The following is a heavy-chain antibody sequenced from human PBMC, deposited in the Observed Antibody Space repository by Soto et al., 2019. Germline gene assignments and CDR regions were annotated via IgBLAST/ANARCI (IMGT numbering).Heavy chain of an antibody. CDR3: AGAYCDSSGYYNWFDP. CDR1: GFTFDDYA. D-gene: IGHD3-22*01. Sequence: GGSLRLSCAASGFTFDDYAMHWVRQAPGKGLEWVSGISWNSGSIGYADSVKGRFTISRDNAKNSLYLQMNSLRAEDTALYYCAGAYCDSSGYYNWFDPWGQGTLVTGAS. CDR2: ISWNSGSI. V-gene: IGHV3-9*01. J-gene: IGHJ5*02.